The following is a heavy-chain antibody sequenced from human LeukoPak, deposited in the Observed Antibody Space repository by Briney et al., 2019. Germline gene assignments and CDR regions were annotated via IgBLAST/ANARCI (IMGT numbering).Heavy chain of an antibody. CDR2: IYYSGST. CDR3: ARGPTIFGVVIRYWFDP. D-gene: IGHD3-3*01. V-gene: IGHV4-61*01. Sequence: SETLSLTCTVSGSSVSSGSYYWSWIRQPPGKGLEWIGYIYYSGSTNYNPSLKSRVTISVDTSKNQFSLKLSSVTAADTAVYYCARGPTIFGVVIRYWFDPWGQGTLVTVSS. CDR1: GSSVSSGSYY. J-gene: IGHJ5*02.